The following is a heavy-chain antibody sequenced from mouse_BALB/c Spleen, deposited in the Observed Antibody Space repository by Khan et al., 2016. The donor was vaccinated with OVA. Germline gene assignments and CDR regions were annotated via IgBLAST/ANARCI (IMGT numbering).Heavy chain of an antibody. D-gene: IGHD2-1*01. Sequence: QVQLKESGPGLVAPSQSLSITCTVSGFSLTGFGVNWVRQPPGKGLEWLGMIWGDGSTDYNSALKSRLNLSKDNSKNQVFLKMNSLQTNDTARYYCARANYGNYREAMDYWGQGTSVTVSS. V-gene: IGHV2-6-7*01. CDR3: ARANYGNYREAMDY. J-gene: IGHJ4*01. CDR1: GFSLTGFG. CDR2: IWGDGST.